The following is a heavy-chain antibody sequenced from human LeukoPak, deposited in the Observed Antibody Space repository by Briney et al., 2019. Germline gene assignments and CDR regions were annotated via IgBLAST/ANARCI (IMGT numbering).Heavy chain of an antibody. CDR1: GFTFSSYA. Sequence: GGSLRLSCAASGFTFSSYAMHWVRQAPGKGLEWVAVISYDGSNKYYADSVKGRSTISRDNSKNTLYLQMNSLRAEDTAVYYCAREHYVWGSYRPNYFDYWGQGTLVTVSS. J-gene: IGHJ4*02. CDR3: AREHYVWGSYRPNYFDY. CDR2: ISYDGSNK. V-gene: IGHV3-30-3*01. D-gene: IGHD3-16*02.